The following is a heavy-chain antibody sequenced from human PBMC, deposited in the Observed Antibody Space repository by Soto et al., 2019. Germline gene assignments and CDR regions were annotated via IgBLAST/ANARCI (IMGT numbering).Heavy chain of an antibody. V-gene: IGHV3-74*01. CDR2: INSDGSST. J-gene: IGHJ4*02. CDR3: VRDRDTYGLSSFDS. CDR1: GFTFSSFW. Sequence: GGSLRLSCAASGFTFSSFWMHWVRQAPGKGLVWVSRINSDGSSTSYADSVKGRFSFSRDNAKNTLYVQMNSLRVEDTAVYYCVRDRDTYGLSSFDSWGQGILVTVSS. D-gene: IGHD5-18*01.